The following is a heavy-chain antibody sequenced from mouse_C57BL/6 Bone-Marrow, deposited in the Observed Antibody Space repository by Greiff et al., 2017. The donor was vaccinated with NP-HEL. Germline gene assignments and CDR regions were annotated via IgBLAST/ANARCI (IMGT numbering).Heavy chain of an antibody. CDR3: AREEDYYYGSSYGWYFDV. Sequence: LQESDAELVKPGASVKISCKVSGYTFTDHTIHWMKQRPEQGLEWIGYIYPRDGSTKYNEKFKGKATLTADKSSSTAYMQLNSLTSEDSAVYFCAREEDYYYGSSYGWYFDVWGTGTTVTVSS. CDR1: GYTFTDHT. J-gene: IGHJ1*03. D-gene: IGHD1-1*01. V-gene: IGHV1-78*01. CDR2: IYPRDGST.